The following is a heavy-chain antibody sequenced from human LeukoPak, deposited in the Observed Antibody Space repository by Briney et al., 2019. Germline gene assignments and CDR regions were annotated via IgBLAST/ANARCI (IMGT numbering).Heavy chain of an antibody. D-gene: IGHD6-19*01. CDR1: GFTFSSYG. Sequence: GGSLRLSCAASGFTFSSYGMHWVRQAPGKGLEWVAVISYDGSNKYYADSVKGRFTISRDNSKNTLYLQMNSLRAEDTAVYYCAKDRSSGWYLGSYDAFDIWGQGTMVTVSS. J-gene: IGHJ3*02. CDR2: ISYDGSNK. V-gene: IGHV3-30*18. CDR3: AKDRSSGWYLGSYDAFDI.